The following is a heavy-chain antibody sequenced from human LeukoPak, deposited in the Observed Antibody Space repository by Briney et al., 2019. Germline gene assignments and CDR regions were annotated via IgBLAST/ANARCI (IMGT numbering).Heavy chain of an antibody. D-gene: IGHD3-3*01. V-gene: IGHV1-69*01. Sequence: GASVKVSCKASGGTFSSYAISWVRQAPGQGLEWMGGIIPIFGTANYAQKFQGRVTITADESTSTAYMELSSLRSEDTAVYYCARGDFWSGSDYYYGMDVWGQGTTVTVSS. CDR2: IIPIFGTA. CDR3: ARGDFWSGSDYYYGMDV. CDR1: GGTFSSYA. J-gene: IGHJ6*02.